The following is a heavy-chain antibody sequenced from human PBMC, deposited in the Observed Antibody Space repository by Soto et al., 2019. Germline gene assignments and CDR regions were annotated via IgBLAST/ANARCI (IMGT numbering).Heavy chain of an antibody. CDR1: GFTFSSYW. CDR3: ARPTSLSGNPFDY. V-gene: IGHV3-74*01. Sequence: XGALILSCAASGFTFSSYWMHWVRQAPGEGLVWVSRITSDGSSPVYADSVKGRFTVSRDNAKNTLYLQMDSLRVEDTAVYYCARPTSLSGNPFDYWGQGSLVTVSS. CDR2: ITSDGSSP. J-gene: IGHJ4*02. D-gene: IGHD2-15*01.